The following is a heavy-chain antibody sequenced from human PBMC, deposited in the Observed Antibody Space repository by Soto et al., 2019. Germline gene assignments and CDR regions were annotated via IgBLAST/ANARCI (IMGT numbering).Heavy chain of an antibody. D-gene: IGHD3-10*01. Sequence: QVQLVQSGAEVKKPGASVKVSCKASGYTFTSYYMHWVRQAPGQGLEWMGIINPSGGSTSYAQKFQGRVTMTRDTSTTTVYMELSSLRSEDTAVYYCASRAGSGSYLDYWGQGTLVTVSS. V-gene: IGHV1-46*03. CDR3: ASRAGSGSYLDY. CDR2: INPSGGST. J-gene: IGHJ4*02. CDR1: GYTFTSYY.